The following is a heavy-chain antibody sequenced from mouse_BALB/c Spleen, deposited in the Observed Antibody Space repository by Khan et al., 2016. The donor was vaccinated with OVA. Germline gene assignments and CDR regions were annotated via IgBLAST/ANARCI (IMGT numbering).Heavy chain of an antibody. CDR3: ARKNGSDFDY. V-gene: IGHV1-20*02. D-gene: IGHD1-1*01. Sequence: EVQLQESGPELVKPGASVKISCTASGYSFTGYFMNWVMQSHGKSLEWIGRINPHIGEAFYNQEFKGKATLTVDESSSTAHMELRSLASEDSAVYYCARKNGSDFDYWGQGTTLTVSS. CDR1: GYSFTGYF. J-gene: IGHJ2*01. CDR2: INPHIGEA.